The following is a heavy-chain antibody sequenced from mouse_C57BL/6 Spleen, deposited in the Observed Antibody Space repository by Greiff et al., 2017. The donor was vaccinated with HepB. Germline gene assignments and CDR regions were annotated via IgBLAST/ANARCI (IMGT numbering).Heavy chain of an antibody. CDR3: TRGDEYDPYFDY. J-gene: IGHJ2*01. D-gene: IGHD2-4*01. V-gene: IGHV1-5*01. CDR2: IYPGNSDT. Sequence: EVQLQQSGTVLARPGASVKMSCKTSGYTFTSYWMHWVKQRPGQGLEWIGAIYPGNSDTSYNQKFKGKAKLTAVTSASTAYMELSSLTNEDSAVYYCTRGDEYDPYFDYWGQGTTLTVSS. CDR1: GYTFTSYW.